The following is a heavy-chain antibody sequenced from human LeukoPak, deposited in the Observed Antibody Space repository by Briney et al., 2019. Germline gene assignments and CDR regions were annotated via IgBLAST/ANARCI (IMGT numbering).Heavy chain of an antibody. CDR1: GFTFSSYW. V-gene: IGHV3-7*01. J-gene: IGHJ4*02. CDR3: ARILSGDYIRSSWYFVCGDRDTPGPFDY. D-gene: IGHD6-13*01. Sequence: QPGGSLRLSCAASGFTFSSYWMSWVRQAPGKGLEWVANIKQDGSEKYYVDSVKGRFTISRDNAKNSLYLQMNSLRAEDTAVYYCARILSGDYIRSSWYFVCGDRDTPGPFDYCGQGTLVTVSS. CDR2: IKQDGSEK.